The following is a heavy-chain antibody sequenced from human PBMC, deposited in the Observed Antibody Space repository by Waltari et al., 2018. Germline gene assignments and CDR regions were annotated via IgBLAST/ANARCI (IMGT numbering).Heavy chain of an antibody. CDR2: IYYSGST. Sequence: QLQLQESGPGLVKPSETLSLTCTVSGGSISSSSYYWGWIRQPPGKGLEWIGSIYYSGSTYYNPSLKSRVTISVDTSKNQFSLKLSSVTAADTAVYYCARRYYDSSGYSDYYYYGVDVWGQGTTVIVSS. CDR1: GGSISSSSYY. V-gene: IGHV4-39*01. CDR3: ARRYYDSSGYSDYYYYGVDV. J-gene: IGHJ6*02. D-gene: IGHD3-22*01.